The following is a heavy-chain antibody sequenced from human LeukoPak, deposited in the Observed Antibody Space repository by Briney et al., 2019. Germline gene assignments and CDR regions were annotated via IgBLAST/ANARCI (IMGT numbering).Heavy chain of an antibody. CDR3: ASHYGDYSNWFDP. V-gene: IGHV1-69*13. Sequence: ASVKVSCKASGGTFSSYAISWVRQAPGRGLEWMGGIIPIFGTANYAQKFQGRVTITADESTSTAYMELSSLRSEDTAVYYCASHYGDYSNWFDPWGQGTLVTVSS. CDR2: IIPIFGTA. J-gene: IGHJ5*02. CDR1: GGTFSSYA. D-gene: IGHD4-17*01.